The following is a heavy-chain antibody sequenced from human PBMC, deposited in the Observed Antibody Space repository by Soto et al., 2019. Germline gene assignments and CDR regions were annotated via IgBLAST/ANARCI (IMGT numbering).Heavy chain of an antibody. D-gene: IGHD3-16*01. CDR1: GGSISSYY. Sequence: PSETLSLTCTVSGGSISSYYWSWIRQPPGKGLEWIGYIYYSGSTNYNPSLKSRVTISVDTSKNQFSLKLSSVTAADTAVYYCARGGDENSFCYYYYYMDVWGKGTTVTASS. CDR3: ARGGDENSFCYYYYYMDV. J-gene: IGHJ6*03. V-gene: IGHV4-59*01. CDR2: IYYSGST.